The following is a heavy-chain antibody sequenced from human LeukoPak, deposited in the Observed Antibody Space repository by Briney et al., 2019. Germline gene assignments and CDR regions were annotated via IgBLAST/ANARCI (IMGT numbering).Heavy chain of an antibody. J-gene: IGHJ4*02. Sequence: SETLSLTCTVSGGSISSSSYYWGWIRQPPGKGLEWIGSIYYSGSTYYNPSLKSRVTISVDTSKNQFSLKLSSVTAADTAVYYCARHRARVTIFGVVISSFDYWGQGTLVTVSS. D-gene: IGHD3-3*01. V-gene: IGHV4-39*01. CDR2: IYYSGST. CDR1: GGSISSSSYY. CDR3: ARHRARVTIFGVVISSFDY.